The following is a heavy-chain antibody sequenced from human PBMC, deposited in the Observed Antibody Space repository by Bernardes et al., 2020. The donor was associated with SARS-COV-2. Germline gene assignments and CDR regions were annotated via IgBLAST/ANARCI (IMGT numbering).Heavy chain of an antibody. CDR3: ARTPDYDVLTGSYAEGYDS. CDR1: GGSFRGSC. J-gene: IGHJ5*01. D-gene: IGHD3-9*01. CDR2: ITHSGSS. Sequence: SETLTLTCAVYGGSFRGSCWTWIRQSPGPGLEWIGEITHSGSSNYNPSLKSRVTVSADRTKNQFSLRLTSVTAADTAVYYCARTPDYDVLTGSYAEGYDSWGQGTQVTVSS. V-gene: IGHV4-34*01.